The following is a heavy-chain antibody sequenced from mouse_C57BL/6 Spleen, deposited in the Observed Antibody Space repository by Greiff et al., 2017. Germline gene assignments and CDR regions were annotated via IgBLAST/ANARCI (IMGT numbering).Heavy chain of an antibody. V-gene: IGHV3-6*01. D-gene: IGHD1-1*01. CDR2: ISYDGSN. CDR3: ARELLGYFDV. Sequence: EVQRVESGPGLVKPSQSLSLTCSVTGYSITSGYYWNWIRQFPGNKLEWMGYISYDGSNNYNPSLKNRISITRDTSKNQFFLKLNSVTTEDTATYYCARELLGYFDVWGTGTTVTVSS. CDR1: GYSITSGYY. J-gene: IGHJ1*03.